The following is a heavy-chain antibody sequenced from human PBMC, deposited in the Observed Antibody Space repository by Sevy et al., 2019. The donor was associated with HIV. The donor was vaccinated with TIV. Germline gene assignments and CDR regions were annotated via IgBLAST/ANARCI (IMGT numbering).Heavy chain of an antibody. Sequence: ASVKVSCKASGYTFTSYGISWVRQAPGQGLEWMGCISAYNGNTNYAQMPQGRVTMTTDTSTSTAYMELRSLRSDDTAVYYCARDLNYGSGSYYSHYYYGMDVWGQGTTVTVSS. CDR1: GYTFTSYG. CDR3: ARDLNYGSGSYYSHYYYGMDV. J-gene: IGHJ6*02. CDR2: ISAYNGNT. D-gene: IGHD3-10*01. V-gene: IGHV1-18*01.